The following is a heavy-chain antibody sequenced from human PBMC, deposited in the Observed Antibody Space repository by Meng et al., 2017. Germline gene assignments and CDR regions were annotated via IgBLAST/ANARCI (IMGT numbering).Heavy chain of an antibody. V-gene: IGHV1-69*01. Sequence: QVRLGQAGDGVKKPGSPVKVSCKASGGTFSSYAISWVRQAPGQGLEWMGGIIPIFGTANYAQKFQGRVTITADESTSTAYMELSSLRSEDTAVYYCARRLSSSWGPYFDYWGQGTLVTVSS. CDR3: ARRLSSSWGPYFDY. J-gene: IGHJ4*02. CDR2: IIPIFGTA. D-gene: IGHD6-13*01. CDR1: GGTFSSYA.